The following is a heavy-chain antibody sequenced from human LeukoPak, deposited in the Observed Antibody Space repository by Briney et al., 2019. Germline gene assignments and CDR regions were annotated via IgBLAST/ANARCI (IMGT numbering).Heavy chain of an antibody. Sequence: SETLSLTCTVSGGSISSYYWSWLRQPPGKGLEWIGYIYYSGSTNYNPSLKSRVTISVDTSKNQFSLKLSAVTAADTAVHYCARSGRYYDSSGLYYFDYWGQGTLVTVSS. D-gene: IGHD3-22*01. CDR3: ARSGRYYDSSGLYYFDY. J-gene: IGHJ4*02. CDR2: IYYSGST. V-gene: IGHV4-59*01. CDR1: GGSISSYY.